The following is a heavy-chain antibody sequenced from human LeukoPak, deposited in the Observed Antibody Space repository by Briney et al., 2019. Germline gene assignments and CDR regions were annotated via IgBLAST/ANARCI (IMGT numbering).Heavy chain of an antibody. CDR2: INHSGST. V-gene: IGHV4-34*01. J-gene: IGHJ4*02. Sequence: SETLSLTCAVYGGSFSGYYWSWIRQPPGKGLEWIGEINHSGSTNYNPSLKSRVTISIDTSKTQFSLKLSSVTAADTAVYYCARARVRFGHLDYFDYWGQGTLVTVSS. D-gene: IGHD3-10*01. CDR1: GGSFSGYY. CDR3: ARARVRFGHLDYFDY.